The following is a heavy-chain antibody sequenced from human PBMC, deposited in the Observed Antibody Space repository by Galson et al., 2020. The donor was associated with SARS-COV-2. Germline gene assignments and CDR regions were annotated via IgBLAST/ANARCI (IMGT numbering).Heavy chain of an antibody. D-gene: IGHD2-21*02. J-gene: IGHJ6*02. CDR1: GFNFSSYS. V-gene: IGHV3-21*01. CDR3: ARDVTGVGGWAV. Sequence: GGSLRLSCAASGFNFSSYSMTWVRQAPRKGLQWVASIVGSGIYRYYEDSLKGRFTISRDNAKNSLFLQMSCLKSEDTAVYYCARDVTGVGGWAVWGLGTTVTVS. CDR2: IVGSGIYR.